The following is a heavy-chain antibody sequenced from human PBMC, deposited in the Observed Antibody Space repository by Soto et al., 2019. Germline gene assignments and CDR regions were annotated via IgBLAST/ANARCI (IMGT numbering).Heavy chain of an antibody. CDR3: ARVPGRL. D-gene: IGHD3-10*01. CDR1: GFSFSRNY. V-gene: IGHV3-53*02. J-gene: IGHJ4*02. CDR2: VYSGGAT. Sequence: QLVETGGGLIQPGTSLTLSFAASGFSFSRNYMTWVRQAPGKGLEWVSFVYSGGATFYADSVKGRFILSRDDSQNTMYLQMTNLRAEDTAVYYCARVPGRLWGRGTLVTVAS.